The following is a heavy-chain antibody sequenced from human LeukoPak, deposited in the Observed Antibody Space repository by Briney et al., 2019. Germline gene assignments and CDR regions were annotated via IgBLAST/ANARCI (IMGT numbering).Heavy chain of an antibody. CDR3: ARESKITMVRVFYYYYMDV. Sequence: GGSLRLSCAASGFTFSDHYMDWVRQAPGKGLEWVGRTRNKANSYTTEYAASVKGRFTISRDDSKNSLYLQMNSLKTEDTTVYYCARESKITMVRVFYYYYMDVWGKGTTVTVSS. J-gene: IGHJ6*03. D-gene: IGHD3-10*01. CDR1: GFTFSDHY. V-gene: IGHV3-72*01. CDR2: TRNKANSYTT.